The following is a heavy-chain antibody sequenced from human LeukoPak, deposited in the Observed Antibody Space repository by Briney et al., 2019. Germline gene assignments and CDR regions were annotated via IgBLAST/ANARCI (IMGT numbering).Heavy chain of an antibody. J-gene: IGHJ4*02. CDR1: GYTFTGYY. CDR2: INPNSGGT. V-gene: IGHV1-2*02. CDR3: ARDPMTTVTYFDY. D-gene: IGHD4-17*01. Sequence: GASVKVSCKASGYTFTGYYMHWVRQAPGQGLEWMGWINPNSGGTNYAQKFQGRVTMARDTSISTAYMELSRLRSDDTAVYYCARDPMTTVTYFDYWGQGTLVTVSS.